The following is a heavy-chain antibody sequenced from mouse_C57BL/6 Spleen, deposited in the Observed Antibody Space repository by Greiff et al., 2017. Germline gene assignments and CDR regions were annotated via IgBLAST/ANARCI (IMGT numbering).Heavy chain of an antibody. D-gene: IGHD1-2*01. J-gene: IGHJ4*01. V-gene: IGHV1-82*01. CDR2: IYPGDGDT. CDR3: ARSRPYYAMDY. CDR1: GYAFSSSW. Sequence: VQLQQSGPELVKPGASVKISCKASGYAFSSSWMNWVKQRPGQGLEWIGRIYPGDGDTNYNGKFKGKATLTADKSSSTAYMQLSSLTSEDSAVYFWARSRPYYAMDYWGQGTSVTVSS.